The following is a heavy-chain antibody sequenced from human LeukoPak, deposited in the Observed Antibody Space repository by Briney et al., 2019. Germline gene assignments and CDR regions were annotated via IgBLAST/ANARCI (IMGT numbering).Heavy chain of an antibody. Sequence: GGSLRLSSAASGFAFSDYYMNWIRQAPGKGLEWVSYISSSSSYTNYADSVKGRFTISRDNAKNSLYLQMNSLRAEDTAVYYCAKARLRNDAFDIWGQGTRVTVSS. D-gene: IGHD4-17*01. J-gene: IGHJ3*02. V-gene: IGHV3-11*03. CDR3: AKARLRNDAFDI. CDR2: ISSSSSYT. CDR1: GFAFSDYY.